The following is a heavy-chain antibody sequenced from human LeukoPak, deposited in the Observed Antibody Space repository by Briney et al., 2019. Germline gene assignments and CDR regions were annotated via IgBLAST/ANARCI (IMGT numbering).Heavy chain of an antibody. J-gene: IGHJ4*02. CDR3: AREQQQLVYYFYS. CDR1: GYTFTGYY. D-gene: IGHD6-13*01. CDR2: INPNSGGT. Sequence: ASVKVSCKASGYTFTGYYMHWVRQAPGQGLEWMGWINPNSGGTNYAHKFQGGLTMTMESSISTVYMELSRVRSDDTAVYYCAREQQQLVYYFYSWGEGSLVTVSP. V-gene: IGHV1-2*07.